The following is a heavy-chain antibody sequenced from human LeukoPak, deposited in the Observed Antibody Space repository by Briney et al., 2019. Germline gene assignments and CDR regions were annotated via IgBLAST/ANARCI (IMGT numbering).Heavy chain of an antibody. J-gene: IGHJ3*02. CDR2: INPNSGGT. CDR3: ARDLDDSSGYYYRPRAFDI. V-gene: IGHV1-2*06. CDR1: GYTFTGYY. Sequence: ASVKVSCKASGYTFTGYYMHWVRQAPGQGLEWMGRINPNSGGTNYAQKFQGRVTMTRDTSISTAYMELSRLRSDDTAVYYCARDLDDSSGYYYRPRAFDIWGPGTIVTVSS. D-gene: IGHD3-22*01.